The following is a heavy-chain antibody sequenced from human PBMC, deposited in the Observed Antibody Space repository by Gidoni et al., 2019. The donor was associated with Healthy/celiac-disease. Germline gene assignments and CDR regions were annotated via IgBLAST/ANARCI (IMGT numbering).Heavy chain of an antibody. D-gene: IGHD2-2*01. Sequence: QVQLQESGPGLVKPSETLSLTCAVSGYSISSGYYWGWIRQPPGKGLEWIGSIYHSGSTYYNPSLKSRVTISVDTSKNQFSLKLSSVTAADTAVYYCARQRGNTRNFDYWGQGTLVTVSS. CDR1: GYSISSGYY. J-gene: IGHJ4*02. V-gene: IGHV4-38-2*01. CDR2: IYHSGST. CDR3: ARQRGNTRNFDY.